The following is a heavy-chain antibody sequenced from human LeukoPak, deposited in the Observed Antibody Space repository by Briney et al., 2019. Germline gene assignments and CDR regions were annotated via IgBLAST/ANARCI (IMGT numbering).Heavy chain of an antibody. D-gene: IGHD2-15*01. Sequence: GGSLRLSCAASGFTFSSYGMHWVRQAPGKGLKWVAVTSYDGSNKYYADSVKGRFTISRDNSKNTLYLQMNSLRAEDTAVYYCAKDLSSGGSGQKQYNWFDPWGQGTLVTVSS. CDR2: TSYDGSNK. CDR1: GFTFSSYG. V-gene: IGHV3-30*18. J-gene: IGHJ5*02. CDR3: AKDLSSGGSGQKQYNWFDP.